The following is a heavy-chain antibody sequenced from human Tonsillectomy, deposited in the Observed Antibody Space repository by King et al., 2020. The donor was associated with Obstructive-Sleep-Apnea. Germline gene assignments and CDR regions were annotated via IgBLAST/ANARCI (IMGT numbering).Heavy chain of an antibody. CDR1: GGSISSYY. Sequence: QLQESGPGLVKPSETLSLTCTVSGGSISSYYWSWIRQPPGKGLEWIGYIYYSGSTNYNPSLKSRVTISVDTSKNQFSLKLSSVTAADTAVYYCARHRMVVVPAAPRKPLGSTDYYYYGMDVWGQGTTVTVSS. D-gene: IGHD2-2*01. V-gene: IGHV4-59*08. J-gene: IGHJ6*02. CDR2: IYYSGST. CDR3: ARHRMVVVPAAPRKPLGSTDYYYYGMDV.